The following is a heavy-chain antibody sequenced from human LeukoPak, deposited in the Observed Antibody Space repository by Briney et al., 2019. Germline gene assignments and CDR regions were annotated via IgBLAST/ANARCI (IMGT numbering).Heavy chain of an antibody. CDR3: AKGAGSGSPDYFDY. J-gene: IGHJ4*02. CDR1: GFTFNTYA. CDR2: VSGSGDTT. Sequence: GGSLRLSCAASGFTFNTYAMSWVRQAPGRGLEWVSTVSGSGDTTYYADSVRGRFTTSRDNSKNTLYLQMNSLRAEDTAVYYCAKGAGSGSPDYFDYWGQGTLVTVSS. D-gene: IGHD3-10*01. V-gene: IGHV3-23*01.